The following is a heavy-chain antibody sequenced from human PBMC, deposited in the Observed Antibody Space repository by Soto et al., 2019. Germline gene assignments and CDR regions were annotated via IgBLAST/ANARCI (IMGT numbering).Heavy chain of an antibody. CDR1: GVTFDDYT. V-gene: IGHV3-43*01. CDR3: AKAYSDVRHVASYYYYGMDV. D-gene: IGHD1-26*01. CDR2: ISWDGGST. Sequence: GGSLRLSCAASGVTFDDYTMHWVRQAPGKGLEWVSLISWDGGSTYYADSVKGRFTNSRDNSKNSLYLQMNSLRTEDTALYYCAKAYSDVRHVASYYYYGMDVWGQGLTVTVSS. J-gene: IGHJ6*02.